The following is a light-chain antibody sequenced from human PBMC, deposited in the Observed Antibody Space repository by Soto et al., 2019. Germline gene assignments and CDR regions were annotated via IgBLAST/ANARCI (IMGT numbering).Light chain of an antibody. Sequence: QSALTQPASVSGSPWQSITISCTGTSSDVGGYPYVSWYQQHPGKAPNLMIYEVSNRPSGVSNRFSGSKSGNTASLTISGLQAEDEADYYCSSYTTNSPFVFGAGTKVTVL. CDR3: SSYTTNSPFV. CDR1: SSDVGGYPY. CDR2: EVS. V-gene: IGLV2-14*01. J-gene: IGLJ1*01.